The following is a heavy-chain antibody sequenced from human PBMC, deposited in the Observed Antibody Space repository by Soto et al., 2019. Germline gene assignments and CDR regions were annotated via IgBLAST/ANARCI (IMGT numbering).Heavy chain of an antibody. D-gene: IGHD6-19*01. CDR2: IYTSGST. V-gene: IGHV4-4*07. CDR1: GGSISSYY. Sequence: SETLSLTCTVSGGSISSYYWSWIRQPAGKGLEWIGRIYTSGSTNYNPSLKSRVTMSVDTSKNQFSLKLSSVTAADTAVYYCESGINGYSSGWYLDYWGQGTLVTVSS. CDR3: ESGINGYSSGWYLDY. J-gene: IGHJ4*02.